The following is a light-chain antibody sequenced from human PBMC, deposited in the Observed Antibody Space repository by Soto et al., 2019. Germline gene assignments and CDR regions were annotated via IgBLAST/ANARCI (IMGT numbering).Light chain of an antibody. CDR1: QSVSSSY. J-gene: IGKJ1*01. CDR2: GAS. CDR3: QQSGSSSGWT. V-gene: IGKV3-20*01. Sequence: ETVLTQSPGTLSLSPGESATLSWRASQSVSSSYLAWYQQKPGQAPRLLIYGASNRAADIPDRFSGSGSGTDFTLTISRLEPEDFAVYYCQQSGSSSGWTFGQGTKVELK.